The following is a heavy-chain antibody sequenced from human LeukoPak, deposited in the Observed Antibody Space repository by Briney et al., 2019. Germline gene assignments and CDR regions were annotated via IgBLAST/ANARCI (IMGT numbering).Heavy chain of an antibody. CDR2: ISSDGSRP. J-gene: IGHJ4*02. V-gene: IGHV3-74*01. Sequence: GGSLRLSCAASGFTFSSHWMDWVGQAPGKGLVWVSGISSDGSRPRYADSVNGRFTISRDNAKNTLYLQMNSLRAEDTAVYFCVRDGQGSTPLDYWGQGTLVTVSS. D-gene: IGHD1-26*01. CDR1: GFTFSSHW. CDR3: VRDGQGSTPLDY.